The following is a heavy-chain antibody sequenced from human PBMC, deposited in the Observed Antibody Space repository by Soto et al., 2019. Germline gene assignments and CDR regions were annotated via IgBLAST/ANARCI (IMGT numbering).Heavy chain of an antibody. CDR3: ARSEKKDTGSYPFDY. CDR1: GFSLTTRGMC. Sequence: SGPTLVNPTQTLTLTCTFSGFSLTTRGMCVNWLRQPPGKALELLARIDWDDDKFYSTSLRTRLTISKDTSKNQVVLAMTNMDNVDKATYYCARSEKKDTGSYPFDYWGQVNVVTVSS. D-gene: IGHD1-26*01. J-gene: IGHJ4*02. CDR2: IDWDDDK. V-gene: IGHV2-70*17.